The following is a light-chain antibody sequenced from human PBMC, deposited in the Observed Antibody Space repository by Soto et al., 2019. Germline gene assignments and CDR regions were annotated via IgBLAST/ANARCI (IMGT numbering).Light chain of an antibody. CDR1: SSDVGKYNL. V-gene: IGLV2-23*01. CDR3: CAYAATYTYV. J-gene: IGLJ1*01. Sequence: QSVRTQPASVSGSPGQSITISCTGTSSDVGKYNLVSWYQQHPGKAPKVMILQGYKRPSGVSNRFSGSKFGNTASLTISGLQAEDEAEYYCCAYAATYTYVLGTGTKATVL. CDR2: QGY.